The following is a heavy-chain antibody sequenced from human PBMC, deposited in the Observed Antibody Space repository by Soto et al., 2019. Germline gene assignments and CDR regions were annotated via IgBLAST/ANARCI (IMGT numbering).Heavy chain of an antibody. Sequence: ASVKVSCKASGGTFSSYAISWVRQAPGQGLEWMGGIIPIFGTANYAQKFQGRVTITADESTSTAYMELSSLRSEDTAVYYCARESEMATAFDYWGQGTLVTVSS. CDR1: GGTFSSYA. V-gene: IGHV1-69*13. CDR2: IIPIFGTA. J-gene: IGHJ4*02. CDR3: ARESEMATAFDY. D-gene: IGHD5-18*01.